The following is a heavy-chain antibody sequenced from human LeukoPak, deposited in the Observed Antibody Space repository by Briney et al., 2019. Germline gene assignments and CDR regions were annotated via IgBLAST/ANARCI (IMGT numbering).Heavy chain of an antibody. CDR1: GGSFSGYY. J-gene: IGHJ5*02. CDR3: ARAPRNDGWFDP. V-gene: IGHV4-34*01. Sequence: SETLSLTCAVYGGSFSGYYWSWIRQPPGKGLEWIGEINHSGSTNYNPSLKSRVTISVDTSKNQFSLKLSSVTAAGTAVYYCARAPRNDGWFDPWGQGTLVTVSS. D-gene: IGHD1-1*01. CDR2: INHSGST.